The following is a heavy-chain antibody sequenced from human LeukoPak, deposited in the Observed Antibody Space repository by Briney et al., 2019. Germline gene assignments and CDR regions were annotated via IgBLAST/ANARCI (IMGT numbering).Heavy chain of an antibody. CDR2: ISSSSTTI. J-gene: IGHJ4*02. CDR1: GFTFSGYS. V-gene: IGHV3-48*02. Sequence: AGGSLRLSCAASGFTFSGYSMNWVRQAPGKGLEWVSYISSSSTTIYYADSVKGRFTISRDNVKNSLYLQMNSLRDEDTAVYYCVKIAADWGQGTLVTVSS. D-gene: IGHD6-13*01. CDR3: VKIAAD.